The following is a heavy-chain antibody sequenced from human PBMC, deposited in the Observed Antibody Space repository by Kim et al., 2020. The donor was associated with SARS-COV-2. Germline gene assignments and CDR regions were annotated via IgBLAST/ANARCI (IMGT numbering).Heavy chain of an antibody. J-gene: IGHJ6*02. CDR1: GGSISSYY. V-gene: IGHV4-59*13. CDR2: IYYSGCT. Sequence: SETLSLTGTVSGGSISSYYWSWIRQPPGKGLEWSGYIYYSGCTHYNPSLKSLVTISVDTSKNHFSLKLRSVTAADTAVYYCARDLRMGVDILTGNHYYYGMDVWGQGNTVTVSS. D-gene: IGHD3-9*01. CDR3: ARDLRMGVDILTGNHYYYGMDV.